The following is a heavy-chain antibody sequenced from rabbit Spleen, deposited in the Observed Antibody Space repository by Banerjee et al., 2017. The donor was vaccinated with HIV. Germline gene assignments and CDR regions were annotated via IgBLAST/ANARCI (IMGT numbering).Heavy chain of an antibody. CDR1: GFSFSNGYD. J-gene: IGHJ4*01. Sequence: QEQLVESGGGLVKPGASLTLICTASGFSFSNGYDMSWVRQAPGKGLEWIGFIYTGNGKNYYARGAKGRFTISKNSSTTVTLQVTSLTAADTATYFCTRDDGSGHYIDGYFNLWGPGTLVTVS. CDR3: TRDDGSGHYIDGYFNL. V-gene: IGHV1S45*01. D-gene: IGHD1-1*01. CDR2: IYTGNGKN.